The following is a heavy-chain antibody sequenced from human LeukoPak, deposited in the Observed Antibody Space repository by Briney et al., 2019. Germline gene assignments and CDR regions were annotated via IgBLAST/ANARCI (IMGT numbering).Heavy chain of an antibody. CDR1: GYTSTNYY. Sequence: ASLKASCKVSGYTSTNYYIHSVRQAPGPGVEWLGLINPNGGNTGYAQRFQGRVTVTTDTSTSTAYMEMRSLRSDDTAVYYCARRLYCGGACYSESAFDIWGQGTMVTVSS. D-gene: IGHD2-21*02. CDR2: INPNGGNT. J-gene: IGHJ3*02. V-gene: IGHV1-46*01. CDR3: ARRLYCGGACYSESAFDI.